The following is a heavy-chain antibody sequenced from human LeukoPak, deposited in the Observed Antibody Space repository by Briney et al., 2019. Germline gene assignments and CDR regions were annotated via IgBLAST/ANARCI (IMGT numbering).Heavy chain of an antibody. CDR2: INPNSGGT. CDR3: AREPDSSGWYGRYFQH. Sequence: PLASVKVSCKASGYTFTGYYMHWVRQAPGQGLEWMGWINPNSGGTNYAQKFQGWVTMTRDTSISTAYMELSRLRSDDTAVYYCAREPDSSGWYGRYFQHWGQGTLVTVSS. CDR1: GYTFTGYY. D-gene: IGHD6-19*01. J-gene: IGHJ1*01. V-gene: IGHV1-2*04.